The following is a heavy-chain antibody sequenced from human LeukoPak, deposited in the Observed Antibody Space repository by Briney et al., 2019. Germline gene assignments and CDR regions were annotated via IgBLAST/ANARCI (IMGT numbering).Heavy chain of an antibody. CDR2: ISSSGSTI. V-gene: IGHV3-48*03. CDR1: GFTFSSYE. Sequence: GGSLRLSCAASGFTFSSYEMNWVRQAPGKGLEWVSYISSSGSTIYYADSVKGRFTISRDNAKNSLYLQMNSLRAEDTAFYYRPKAAYDILTGYYTFDYWGQGTLVTVSS. CDR3: PKAAYDILTGYYTFDY. J-gene: IGHJ4*02. D-gene: IGHD3-9*01.